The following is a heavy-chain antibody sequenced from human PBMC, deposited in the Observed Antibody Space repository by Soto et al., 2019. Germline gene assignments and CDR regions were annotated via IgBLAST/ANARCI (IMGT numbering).Heavy chain of an antibody. V-gene: IGHV3-48*01. D-gene: IGHD3-22*01. CDR2: ISSSSSTI. CDR3: AREGYYYDSSGPDY. Sequence: GGPLRLSCAASGFTFSSYSMNWVRQAPGKGLEWVSYISSSSSTIYYADSVKGRFTISRDNAKNSLYLQMNSLRAEDTAVYYCAREGYYYDSSGPDYWGQGTLVTVSS. J-gene: IGHJ4*02. CDR1: GFTFSSYS.